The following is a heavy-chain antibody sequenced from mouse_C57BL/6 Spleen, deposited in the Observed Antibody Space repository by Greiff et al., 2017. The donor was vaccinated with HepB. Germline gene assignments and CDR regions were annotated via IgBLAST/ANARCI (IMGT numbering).Heavy chain of an antibody. CDR3: AREGASTMVTAGPFAY. CDR2: VYPYNGGT. Sequence: EVQLQQSGPVLVKPGPSVKISCKASGFTFTDYYMHWVKQSHGKSLEWIGLVYPYNGGTSYNQKVKGKATLTVDTSSSTAYMELNSLTSEDSAVYYWAREGASTMVTAGPFAYWGQGTLVTVSA. CDR1: GFTFTDYY. V-gene: IGHV1-36*01. J-gene: IGHJ3*01. D-gene: IGHD2-2*01.